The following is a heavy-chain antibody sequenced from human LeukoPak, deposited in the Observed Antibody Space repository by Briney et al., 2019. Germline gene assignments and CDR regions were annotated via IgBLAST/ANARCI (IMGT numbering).Heavy chain of an antibody. V-gene: IGHV3-21*01. CDR2: ISSSISYI. Sequence: GGSLRLSCAASGFTFSSYSMNWVRQAPGKGLEWVSSISSSISYIYYADSVKGRFTISRDNAKNSLYLQMNSLRAEDTAVYYCAGEEVIDEYYFDYWGQGTLVTVSS. J-gene: IGHJ4*02. CDR1: GFTFSSYS. CDR3: AGEEVIDEYYFDY.